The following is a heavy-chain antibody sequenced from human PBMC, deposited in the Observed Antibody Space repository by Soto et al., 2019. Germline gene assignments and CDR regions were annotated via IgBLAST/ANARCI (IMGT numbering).Heavy chain of an antibody. D-gene: IGHD2-2*01. J-gene: IGHJ4*02. Sequence: GTSVKVSCTASGGTFSTYTISWVRQATGQGLEWMGRIIPIVDRANYAQKFQGRVTITADKSTSTAYMELSSLGSDDTAVYYCARDLAITVPAPMGYWGQGTLVTVSS. CDR3: ARDLAITVPAPMGY. V-gene: IGHV1-69*08. CDR1: GGTFSTYT. CDR2: IIPIVDRA.